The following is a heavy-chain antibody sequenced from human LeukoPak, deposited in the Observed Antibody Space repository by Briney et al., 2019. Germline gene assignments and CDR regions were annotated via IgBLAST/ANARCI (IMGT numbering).Heavy chain of an antibody. CDR3: ARVVGDYFDY. Sequence: SETLSLTCAVSGYSISSGYYWAWIRQPPGKGLEWIGSIYHSGSTYYNPSLKSRVTISVDTSKNQFSLKLSSVTAADTAVYYCARVVGDYFDYWGQGTLVTVSS. J-gene: IGHJ4*02. D-gene: IGHD1-26*01. CDR2: IYHSGST. CDR1: GYSISSGYY. V-gene: IGHV4-38-2*01.